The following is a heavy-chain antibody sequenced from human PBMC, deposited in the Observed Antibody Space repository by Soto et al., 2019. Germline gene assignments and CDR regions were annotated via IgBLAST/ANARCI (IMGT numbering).Heavy chain of an antibody. CDR2: IWYDGSNK. D-gene: IGHD1-26*01. J-gene: IGHJ6*02. V-gene: IGHV3-33*01. CDR1: GFTFSSYG. Sequence: GGSLRLSCAASGFTFSSYGMHWVRQAPGKGLEWVAVIWYDGSNKYYADSVKGRFTISRDNSKNTLYLQMNSLRAEDTAVYYWASDIGYYYYGMDFWGQGTTVTVSS. CDR3: ASDIGYYYYGMDF.